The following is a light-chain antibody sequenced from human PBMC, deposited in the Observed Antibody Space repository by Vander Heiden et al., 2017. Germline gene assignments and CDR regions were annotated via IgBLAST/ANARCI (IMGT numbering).Light chain of an antibody. Sequence: EIMFTQSPATLSLSPRERATLSGRASQSVSSYSAWHQQKPGAATSLIIYESSKRATGTPAMCSGSCSATFSTPTISRLAPEYAAVYYCQQRSYRPTFGQGTKVEIK. J-gene: IGKJ1*01. CDR1: QSVSSY. CDR3: QQRSYRPT. CDR2: ESS. V-gene: IGKV3-11*01.